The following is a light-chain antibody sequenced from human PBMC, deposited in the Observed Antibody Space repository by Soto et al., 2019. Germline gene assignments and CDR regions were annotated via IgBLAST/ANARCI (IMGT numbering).Light chain of an antibody. CDR1: QTVRNNY. J-gene: IGKJ4*01. CDR3: QQFSSYPLT. V-gene: IGKV3-20*01. Sequence: EFVLTQSAGTLSLSPGERATLSCRASQTVRNNYLARYQQKPGQAPRLLIYDASSRATGIPDRFSGGGSGTDFTLTISRLEPEDFAVYYCQQFSSYPLTFGGGTKVDIK. CDR2: DAS.